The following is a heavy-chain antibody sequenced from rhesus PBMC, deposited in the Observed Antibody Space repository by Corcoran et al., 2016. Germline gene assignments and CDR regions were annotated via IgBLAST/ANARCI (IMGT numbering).Heavy chain of an antibody. Sequence: QLKLQESGPGLVKPSETLSVTCGVSGLSVSSDYWTWIRQGPGKGLEWIGYFGLSGSGTDHHPSLKNRFTLTIDTSKNQFSLSLTAVTAADTAVYYCARHCDSPYCTSRSRLDVWCPGVQVTVSS. V-gene: IGHV4-169*01. J-gene: IGHJ5-1*01. CDR3: ARHCDSPYCTSRSRLDV. CDR2: FGLSGSGT. CDR1: GLSVSSDY. D-gene: IGHD2-15*01.